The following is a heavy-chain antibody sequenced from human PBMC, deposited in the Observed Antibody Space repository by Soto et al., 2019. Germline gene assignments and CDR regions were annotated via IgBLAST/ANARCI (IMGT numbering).Heavy chain of an antibody. D-gene: IGHD3-3*01. CDR3: ARPASITIFGVGTFMDV. CDR2: INHGGST. J-gene: IGHJ6*02. Sequence: SETLSLTCAVYGGSFSGYYWSWIRQPPGKGLEWIGEINHGGSTNYNPSLKSRVTISVDTSKNQFSLKLSSVTAADTAVYYCARPASITIFGVGTFMDVWGQGTTVTVSS. CDR1: GGSFSGYY. V-gene: IGHV4-34*01.